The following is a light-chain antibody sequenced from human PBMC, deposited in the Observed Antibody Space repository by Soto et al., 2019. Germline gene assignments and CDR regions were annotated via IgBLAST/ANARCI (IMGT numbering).Light chain of an antibody. Sequence: QSVLTQPPSVSGAPGQRVTISCTGSSSNIGAGYDVHWYQQLPGTAPKLVIYGNRNRPSGVPDRFSGSKSGTSASLAITGLQAEDEADYYCQSYDSSLSGSKVVFGGGTKLTLL. CDR2: GNR. V-gene: IGLV1-40*01. J-gene: IGLJ2*01. CDR1: SSNIGAGYD. CDR3: QSYDSSLSGSKVV.